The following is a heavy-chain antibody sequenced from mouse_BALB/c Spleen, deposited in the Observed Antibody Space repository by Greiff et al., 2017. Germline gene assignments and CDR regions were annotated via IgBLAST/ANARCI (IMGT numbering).Heavy chain of an antibody. D-gene: IGHD1-1*01. Sequence: VKLMESGPGLVAPSQSLSITCTVSGFSLTSYGVHWVRQPPGKGLEWLGVIWAGGSTNYNSALMSRLSISKDNSKSQVFLKMNSLQTDDTAMYYCARSFLLRSLMDYWGQGTSVTVSS. CDR3: ARSFLLRSLMDY. CDR2: IWAGGST. J-gene: IGHJ4*01. V-gene: IGHV2-9*02. CDR1: GFSLTSYG.